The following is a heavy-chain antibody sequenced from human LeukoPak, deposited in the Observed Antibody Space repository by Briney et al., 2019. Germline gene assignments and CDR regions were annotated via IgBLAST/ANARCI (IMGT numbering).Heavy chain of an antibody. CDR2: INPNSGGT. Sequence: ASVKVSCKASGYTFTGYYMHWVRQAPGQGLEWMVWINPNSGGTNYAQKFQGRGTMTRDTSISTADMELSRLRSDDTAVYCCARATELPPEDIWGQGTLVTVSS. CDR3: ARATELPPEDI. J-gene: IGHJ4*02. V-gene: IGHV1-2*02. CDR1: GYTFTGYY. D-gene: IGHD1-26*01.